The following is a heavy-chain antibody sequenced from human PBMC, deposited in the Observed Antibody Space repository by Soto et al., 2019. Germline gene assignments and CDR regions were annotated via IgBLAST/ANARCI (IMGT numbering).Heavy chain of an antibody. V-gene: IGHV4-59*01. Sequence: SESLSLTCTVSVGSISNFYWSWIRQPPGKGLEWIGYISYSGNTNYNPSLKSRVSISVDTSKNQLSLNLTSVTAADTAVYYCARAPMVLSRSYFDSWGQGTPVTVSS. J-gene: IGHJ4*02. CDR2: ISYSGNT. CDR1: VGSISNFY. CDR3: ARAPMVLSRSYFDS. D-gene: IGHD2-8*01.